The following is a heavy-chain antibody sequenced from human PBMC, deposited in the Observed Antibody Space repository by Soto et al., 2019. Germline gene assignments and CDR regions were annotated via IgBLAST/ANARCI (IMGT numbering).Heavy chain of an antibody. D-gene: IGHD4-4*01. Sequence: SETLSLTCTVSGGSISSSSYYWGWIRQPPGKGLEWIGSIYYSGSTYYNPSLKSRVTISVDTSKNQFSLKLSSVTAADTAVYYCARPTGTEDYYYYYGMDVWGQGTTVTVSS. CDR1: GGSISSSSYY. CDR3: ARPTGTEDYYYYYGMDV. J-gene: IGHJ6*02. CDR2: IYYSGST. V-gene: IGHV4-39*01.